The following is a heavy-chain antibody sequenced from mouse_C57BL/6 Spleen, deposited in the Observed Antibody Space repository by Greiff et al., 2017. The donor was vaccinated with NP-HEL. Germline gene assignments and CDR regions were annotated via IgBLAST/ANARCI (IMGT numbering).Heavy chain of an antibody. D-gene: IGHD2-10*02. CDR3: ARGYGAWFAY. Sequence: QVQLQQSGPELVKPGASVKISCKASGYAFSSSWMNWVKQRPGKGLEWIGRIYPGDGDTNYNGKFKGKATLTADKSSSTAYMQLSSLTSEDSAVYFCARGYGAWFAYWGQGTLVTVSA. CDR2: IYPGDGDT. CDR1: GYAFSSSW. V-gene: IGHV1-82*01. J-gene: IGHJ3*01.